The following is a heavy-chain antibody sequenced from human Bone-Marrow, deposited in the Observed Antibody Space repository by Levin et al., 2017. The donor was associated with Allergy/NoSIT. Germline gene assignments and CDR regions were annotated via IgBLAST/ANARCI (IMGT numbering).Heavy chain of an antibody. CDR1: GFTFDDYA. CDR3: AKDILGGANYYYYGMDV. J-gene: IGHJ6*02. D-gene: IGHD3-16*01. CDR2: ISWNSGSI. Sequence: GGSLRLSCAASGFTFDDYAMHWVRQAPGKGLEWVSGISWNSGSIGYADSVKGRFTISRDNAKNSLYLQMNSLRAEDTALYYCAKDILGGANYYYYGMDVWGQGTTVTVSS. V-gene: IGHV3-9*01.